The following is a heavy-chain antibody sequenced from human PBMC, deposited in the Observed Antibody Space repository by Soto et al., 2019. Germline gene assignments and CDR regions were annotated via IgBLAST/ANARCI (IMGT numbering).Heavy chain of an antibody. CDR1: GFTFYYYS. CDR3: AKESYDFWSGYYQPNFDY. V-gene: IGHV3-9*01. D-gene: IGHD3-3*01. Sequence: GGSLRLSCAASGFTFYYYSRHWVRQAPGKGLEWVSGISWNSGSIGYAASVKGRFTISRDNAKNSLNLRMNSLRAEDTALYYCAKESYDFWSGYYQPNFDYWGQGTLVTVSS. CDR2: ISWNSGSI. J-gene: IGHJ4*02.